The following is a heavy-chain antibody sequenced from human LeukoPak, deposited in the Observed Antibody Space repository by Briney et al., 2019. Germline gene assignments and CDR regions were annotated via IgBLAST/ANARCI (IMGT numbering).Heavy chain of an antibody. J-gene: IGHJ3*02. D-gene: IGHD4-17*01. CDR2: ISAYNGNT. CDR1: GYTFTSYG. Sequence: ASVKVSCKASGYTFTSYGISWVRQAPGQGLEWMGWISAYNGNTNYAQKLQGRVTMTTDTSTSTAYMELRSLRSEDTAVYYCASSVGDYDAFDIWGQGTMVTVSS. V-gene: IGHV1-18*01. CDR3: ASSVGDYDAFDI.